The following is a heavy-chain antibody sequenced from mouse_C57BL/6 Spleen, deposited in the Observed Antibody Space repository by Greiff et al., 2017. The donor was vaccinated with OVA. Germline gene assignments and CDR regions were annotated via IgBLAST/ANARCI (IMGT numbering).Heavy chain of an antibody. D-gene: IGHD4-1*01. Sequence: QVHVKQSGAELVKPGASVKMSCKASGYTFTSYWITWVKQRPGQGLEWIGDIYPGSGSTNYNEKFKSKATLTVDTSSSTAYMQLSSLTSEDSAVYYCASNWDWAMDYWGQGTSVTVSS. CDR3: ASNWDWAMDY. J-gene: IGHJ4*01. CDR2: IYPGSGST. V-gene: IGHV1-55*01. CDR1: GYTFTSYW.